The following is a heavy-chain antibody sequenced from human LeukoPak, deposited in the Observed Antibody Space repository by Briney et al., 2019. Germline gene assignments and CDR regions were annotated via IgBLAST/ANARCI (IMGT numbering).Heavy chain of an antibody. CDR1: GYTFTSYG. CDR3: ARDRVVAGTDN. CDR2: IIPILGIA. Sequence: ASVKVSCKASGYTFTSYGISWVRQAPGQGLEWMGRIIPILGIANYAQKFQGRVTITADKSTSTAYMELSSLRSEDTAVYYCARDRVVAGTDNWGQGTLVTVSS. V-gene: IGHV1-69*04. J-gene: IGHJ4*02. D-gene: IGHD6-19*01.